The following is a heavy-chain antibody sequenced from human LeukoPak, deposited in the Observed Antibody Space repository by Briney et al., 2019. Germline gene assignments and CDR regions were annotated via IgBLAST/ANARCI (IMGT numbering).Heavy chain of an antibody. J-gene: IGHJ5*02. V-gene: IGHV3-33*01. CDR2: IWYDGSNK. Sequence: GGSLRLSCAASGFTFSNYGMHWVRQAPGKGLEWVAFIWYDGSNKYYADSVKGRFTISRDNSKNTLFLQMNSLRAEDTAVYYCARDPQHSWFDPWGQGTLVTVSS. CDR3: ARDPQHSWFDP. CDR1: GFTFSNYG.